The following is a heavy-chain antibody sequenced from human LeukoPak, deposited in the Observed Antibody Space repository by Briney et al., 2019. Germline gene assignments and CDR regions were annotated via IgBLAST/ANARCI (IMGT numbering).Heavy chain of an antibody. CDR1: GYTFTGYY. D-gene: IGHD3-22*01. CDR3: AREYYYDSSGYDY. CDR2: INPNSGGT. J-gene: IGHJ4*02. V-gene: IGHV1-2*02. Sequence: GASVKVSCKASGYTFTGYYMHWVRQAPGQGLEWMGWINPNSGGTNYAQKFQGRVTITRDTSISTAYMELSRLRSDDTAVYYCAREYYYDSSGYDYWGQGTLVTVSS.